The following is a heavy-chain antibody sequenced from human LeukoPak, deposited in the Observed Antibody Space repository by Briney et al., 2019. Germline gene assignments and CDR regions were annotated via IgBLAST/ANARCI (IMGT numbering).Heavy chain of an antibody. V-gene: IGHV1-24*01. Sequence: ASVKVSCKVSGYTLTELSMHWVRQAPGKGLEWTGGFDPEDGETIYAQKFQGRVTMTEDTSTDTAYMELSSLRSEDTAVYYCATRPYYYDSSGYYDAFDIWGQGTMVTVSS. J-gene: IGHJ3*02. CDR1: GYTLTELS. D-gene: IGHD3-22*01. CDR3: ATRPYYYDSSGYYDAFDI. CDR2: FDPEDGET.